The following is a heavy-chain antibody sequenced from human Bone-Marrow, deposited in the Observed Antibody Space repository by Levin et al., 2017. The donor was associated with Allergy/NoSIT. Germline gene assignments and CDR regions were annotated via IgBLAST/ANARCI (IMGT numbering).Heavy chain of an antibody. CDR1: GYPFTAYY. J-gene: IGHJ4*02. Sequence: GESLKISCESSGYPFTAYYLHWVRQAPGQGLEWMGWISPNTGDTNYAQKFRGRVTMTRDTSISTAYMDLTSLRVDHMAVYYCAKTAAFCTNGVCFDHWGQGTLVSVSS. CDR3: AKTAAFCTNGVCFDH. D-gene: IGHD2-8*01. V-gene: IGHV1-2*02. CDR2: ISPNTGDT.